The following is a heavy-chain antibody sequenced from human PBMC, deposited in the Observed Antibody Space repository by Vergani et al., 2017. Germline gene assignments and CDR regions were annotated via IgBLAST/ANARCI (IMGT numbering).Heavy chain of an antibody. CDR2: ISGSGGST. V-gene: IGHV3-23*01. CDR1: GFTFSSYA. CDR3: AKCYGSGFYNYYMYV. D-gene: IGHD3-10*01. J-gene: IGHJ6*03. Sequence: EVQLLESGGGLVPPGGSLRLSCAASGFTFSSYAMSWVRQAPGKGLEWVSAISGSGGSTYYADSVKGRFTISRDKSKNTLYLQMNSLRAEDTAVYYCAKCYGSGFYNYYMYVWGKGTTVTVSS.